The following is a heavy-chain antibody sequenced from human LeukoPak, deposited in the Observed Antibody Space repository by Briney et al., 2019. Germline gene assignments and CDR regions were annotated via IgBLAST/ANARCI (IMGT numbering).Heavy chain of an antibody. D-gene: IGHD3-3*01. V-gene: IGHV3-21*01. Sequence: GGSLRLSCAASGFTFSKVWMSWVRQAPGKGLEWVSCISSSSSDIYYADSVKGRFTISRDNAKNSLYLHMSSLRAEDTAVYYCARVPGGLEWADFDYWGQGTLVTVSS. CDR2: ISSSSSDI. CDR1: GFTFSKVW. CDR3: ARVPGGLEWADFDY. J-gene: IGHJ4*02.